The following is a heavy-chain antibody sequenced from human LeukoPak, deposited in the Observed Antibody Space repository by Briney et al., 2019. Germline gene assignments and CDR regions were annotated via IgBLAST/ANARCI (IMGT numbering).Heavy chain of an antibody. CDR2: ISPYTSNT. J-gene: IGHJ4*02. Sequence: EASVTVSCTASGYTFTSYGISWVRQAPGQGLEGMGSISPYTSNTKYAERFQDRVIMTTDTSTRTAYMELRSLRSADTAVFYCARDQYDSVWGSYRPYFDYWGQGTLVTVSS. CDR1: GYTFTSYG. V-gene: IGHV1-18*04. D-gene: IGHD3-16*02. CDR3: ARDQYDSVWGSYRPYFDY.